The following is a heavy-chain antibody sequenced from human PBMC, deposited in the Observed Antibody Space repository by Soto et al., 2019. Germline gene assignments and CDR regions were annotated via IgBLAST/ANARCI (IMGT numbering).Heavy chain of an antibody. V-gene: IGHV1-3*05. J-gene: IGHJ4*02. CDR2: INAGNGNT. CDR1: GYTFTSYA. CDR3: ARGITLPTPLDY. Sequence: QVQLVQSGAEEKKPGASVKVSCKASGYTFTSYAMHWVRQAPGQRLEWMGWINAGNGNTKYSQKFQGRITITRDTSASTAYMELSSLRSEDTAVYYCARGITLPTPLDYWGQGTLVTVSS. D-gene: IGHD1-20*01.